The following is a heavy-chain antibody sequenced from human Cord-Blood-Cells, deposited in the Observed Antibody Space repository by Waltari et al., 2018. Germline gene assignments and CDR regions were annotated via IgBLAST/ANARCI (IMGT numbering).Heavy chain of an antibody. D-gene: IGHD1-26*01. CDR2: ISAYNGNT. CDR3: ARVVISGIVGATTFDY. V-gene: IGHV1-18*01. CDR1: GYTFTSYG. Sequence: QVQLVKSGAEVKKPGASVKVSCKASGYTFTSYGISWVRQAPGQGLEWMGWISAYNGNTNYAQKLQGRVTMTTDTSTSTAYMELRSLRSDDTAVYYCARVVISGIVGATTFDYWGQGTLVTVSS. J-gene: IGHJ4*02.